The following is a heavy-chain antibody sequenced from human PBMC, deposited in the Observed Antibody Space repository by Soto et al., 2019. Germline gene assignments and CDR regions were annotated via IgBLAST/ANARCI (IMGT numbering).Heavy chain of an antibody. CDR3: ARGFQVGYCSGGSCYSSFYFDY. D-gene: IGHD2-15*01. CDR2: IYYSGST. CDR1: GGSISSGGYY. Sequence: QVQLQESGPGLVKPSQTLSLTCTVSGGSISSGGYYWSWIRQHPGKGLEWIGYIYYSGSTYYNPSLKSRVTISVDTSKIPFSLKLSSVTAGDTAVYYCARGFQVGYCSGGSCYSSFYFDYWGQGTLVTVSS. J-gene: IGHJ4*02. V-gene: IGHV4-31*03.